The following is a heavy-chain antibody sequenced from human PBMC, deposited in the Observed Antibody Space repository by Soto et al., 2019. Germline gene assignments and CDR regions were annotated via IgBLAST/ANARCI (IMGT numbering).Heavy chain of an antibody. CDR1: GFTFSSYW. V-gene: IGHV3-74*01. CDR2: MNEDGGTT. J-gene: IGHJ6*02. CDR3: ASDLSGRADV. Sequence: GGSMRLACAASGFTFSSYWMHWVRQAPGKGLVWVSRMNEDGGTTDYADSVKGRFTISRDNAKNTLYLQMNSLRVEDTAVYYCASDLSGRADVWGQGTTVTVSS. D-gene: IGHD3-10*01.